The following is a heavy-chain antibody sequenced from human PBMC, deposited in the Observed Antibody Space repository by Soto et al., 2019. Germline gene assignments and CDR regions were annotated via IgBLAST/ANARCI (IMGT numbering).Heavy chain of an antibody. CDR1: GVSISSGGYS. J-gene: IGHJ5*02. Sequence: SETLSLTCAVSGVSISSGGYSWSWIRQPPGKGLEWIGYIYHSGSTYYNPSLKSRVTISVDRSKNQFSLKLSSVTAADTAVYYCARTESGTFDPWGQGTLVTVSS. D-gene: IGHD1-7*01. CDR3: ARTESGTFDP. V-gene: IGHV4-30-2*01. CDR2: IYHSGST.